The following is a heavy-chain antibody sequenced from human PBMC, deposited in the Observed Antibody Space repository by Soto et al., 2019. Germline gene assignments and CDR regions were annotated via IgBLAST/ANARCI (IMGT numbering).Heavy chain of an antibody. CDR3: ARARADILTGYYLRGIYYYGMDV. V-gene: IGHV4-34*01. Sequence: SETLSLTCAVYGGSFSGYYWSWIRQPPGKGLEWIGEINHSGSTNYNPSLKSRVTISVDTSKNQFSLKLSSVTAADTAVYYCARARADILTGYYLRGIYYYGMDVWGQGTTVTVSS. CDR2: INHSGST. CDR1: GGSFSGYY. J-gene: IGHJ6*02. D-gene: IGHD3-9*01.